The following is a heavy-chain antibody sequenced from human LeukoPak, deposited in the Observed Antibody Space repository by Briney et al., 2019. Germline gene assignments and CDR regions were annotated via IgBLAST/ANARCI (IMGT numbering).Heavy chain of an antibody. CDR1: GFTVSSSY. CDR3: AKPAKTDYADY. Sequence: GSLRLSCAASGFTVSSSYMSWVRQAPGKGLEWVSVIYSGGNTYYADSVKGRFTISRDNSKNTLWLQMNSLRAEDTAVYYCAKPAKTDYADYWGQGTLVTVSS. D-gene: IGHD1-14*01. CDR2: IYSGGNT. V-gene: IGHV3-53*01. J-gene: IGHJ4*02.